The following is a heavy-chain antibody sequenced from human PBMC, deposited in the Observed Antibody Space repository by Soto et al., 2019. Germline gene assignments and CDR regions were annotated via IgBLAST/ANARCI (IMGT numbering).Heavy chain of an antibody. V-gene: IGHV3-23*01. CDR2: ISGSGGST. D-gene: IGHD2-15*01. Sequence: EVHLLESGGGLVQPGGSLRLSCAASGLTLTSYAMSWVRQAPGKGLEWVSGISGSGGSTSYADSVRGRFTIFRDNSENTLYLRMSSLRAEDTAVYYCANQGYCSGDNCLLRPWYFDLWRRGTLVTVSS. J-gene: IGHJ2*01. CDR1: GLTLTSYA. CDR3: ANQGYCSGDNCLLRPWYFDL.